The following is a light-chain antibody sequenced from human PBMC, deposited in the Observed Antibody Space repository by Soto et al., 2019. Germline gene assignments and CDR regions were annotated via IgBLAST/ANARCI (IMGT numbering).Light chain of an antibody. CDR3: QQSYRTPPIT. V-gene: IGKV1-39*01. CDR1: QSISSW. CDR2: AAS. Sequence: DIQMTQSPSTLSASVGDIVTINYRASQSISSWLAWYQQKPGKAPKLMIYAASSLQSGVPSRFSGSGSGTDFTLTISSLQPEDFATYYCQQSYRTPPITFGQGTRLEI. J-gene: IGKJ5*01.